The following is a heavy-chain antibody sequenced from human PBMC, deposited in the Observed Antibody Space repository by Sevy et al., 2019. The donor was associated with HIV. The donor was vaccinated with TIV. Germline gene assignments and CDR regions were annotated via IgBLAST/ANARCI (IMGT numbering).Heavy chain of an antibody. D-gene: IGHD3-9*01. V-gene: IGHV3-15*01. Sequence: GGSLRLSCSASGFSFFNAWMSWVRQAPGKGLEWVGRIKSETDGGTGEYAGPVKGRFTISRDDSKDTLYLQMNSLKTDDTAVYYCTTERWRFFDTTTRYLLPYFDSWGQGTRVTVSS. CDR3: TTERWRFFDTTTRYLLPYFDS. CDR1: GFSFFNAW. J-gene: IGHJ4*02. CDR2: IKSETDGGTG.